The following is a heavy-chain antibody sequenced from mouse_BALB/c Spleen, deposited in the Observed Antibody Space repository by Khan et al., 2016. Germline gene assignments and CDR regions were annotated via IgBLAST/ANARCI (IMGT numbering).Heavy chain of an antibody. Sequence: QVQLKQSGAELMKPGASVKISCKATGYTFSSYWIEWVKQRPGHGLEWIGEILPGSGSTNYNEKFKGKATFTADTSSNTAYMQLSSLTSEDSAVYYCARRRGNYVHPFAYWGQGTLVTVSA. D-gene: IGHD2-1*01. CDR1: GYTFSSYW. CDR2: ILPGSGST. CDR3: ARRRGNYVHPFAY. J-gene: IGHJ3*01. V-gene: IGHV1-9*01.